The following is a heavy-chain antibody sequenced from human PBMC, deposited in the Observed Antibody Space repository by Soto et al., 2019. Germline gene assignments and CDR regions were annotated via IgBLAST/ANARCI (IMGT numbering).Heavy chain of an antibody. CDR3: ALSPFSGTSYYYYGMDV. Sequence: GASVKVSCTVSGYTLTELSMHWVRQAPGKGLEWMGGFDPEDGETIYAQKFQGRVTMTEDTSTDTAYMELSSLRSEDTAVYYCALSPFSGTSYYYYGMDVWGQGTTVTVSS. V-gene: IGHV1-24*01. D-gene: IGHD1-26*01. J-gene: IGHJ6*02. CDR1: GYTLTELS. CDR2: FDPEDGET.